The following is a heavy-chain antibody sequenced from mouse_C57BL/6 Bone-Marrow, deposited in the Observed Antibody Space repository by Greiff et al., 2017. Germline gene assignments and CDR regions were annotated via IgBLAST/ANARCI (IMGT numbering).Heavy chain of an antibody. D-gene: IGHD4-1*01. V-gene: IGHV1-39*01. J-gene: IGHJ1*03. CDR1: GYSFTDYN. Sequence: VQLQQSGPELVKPGASVKISCKASGYSFTDYNMNWVKQSNGKSLEWIGVINPNYGTTSYNQKFKGKATLTVDQSSSTAYMHLNSLTSEDSDVCESARGLGGCFDDWGTGTTVTVSA. CDR3: ARGLGGCFDD. CDR2: INPNYGTT.